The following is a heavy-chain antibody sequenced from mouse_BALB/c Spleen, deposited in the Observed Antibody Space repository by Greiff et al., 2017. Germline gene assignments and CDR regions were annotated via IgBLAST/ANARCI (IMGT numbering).Heavy chain of an antibody. CDR3: ARWGITTATY. J-gene: IGHJ2*01. Sequence: QVQLKESGAELVRPGSSVKISCKASGYAFSSYWMNWVKQRPGQGLEWIGQIYPGDGDTNYNGKFKGKATLTADKSSSTAYMQLSSLTSEDSAVYFCARWGITTATYWGQGTTLTVSS. D-gene: IGHD1-2*01. CDR1: GYAFSSYW. CDR2: IYPGDGDT. V-gene: IGHV1-80*01.